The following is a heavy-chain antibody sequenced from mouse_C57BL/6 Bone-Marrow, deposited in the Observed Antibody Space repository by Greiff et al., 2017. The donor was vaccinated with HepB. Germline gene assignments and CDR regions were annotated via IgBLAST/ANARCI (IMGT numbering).Heavy chain of an antibody. CDR1: GYSFTDYN. V-gene: IGHV1-39*01. Sequence: VQLQQSGPELVKPGASVKISCKASGYSFTDYNMNWVKQSNGKSLEWIGVINPNYGTTSYNQKFKGKATLTVDQSSSTAYMQLNSLTSEDSAVYYCARMGDLIYYYGSSPFDDWGRGTTLTVSS. D-gene: IGHD1-1*01. CDR3: ARMGDLIYYYGSSPFDD. J-gene: IGHJ2*01. CDR2: INPNYGTT.